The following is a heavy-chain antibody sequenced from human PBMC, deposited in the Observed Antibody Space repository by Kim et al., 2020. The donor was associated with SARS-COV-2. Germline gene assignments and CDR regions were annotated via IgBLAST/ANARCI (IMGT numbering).Heavy chain of an antibody. CDR1: GGTFSSYA. J-gene: IGHJ6*01. D-gene: IGHD5-18*01. CDR3: ALLSRGYSYGYYYYYYGMD. Sequence: SVKVSCKASGGTFSSYAISWVRQAPGQGLEWMGRIIPILGIANYAQKFQGRVTITADKSTSTAYMELSSLRSEVTAVYYCALLSRGYSYGYYYYYYGMD. V-gene: IGHV1-69*04. CDR2: IIPILGIA.